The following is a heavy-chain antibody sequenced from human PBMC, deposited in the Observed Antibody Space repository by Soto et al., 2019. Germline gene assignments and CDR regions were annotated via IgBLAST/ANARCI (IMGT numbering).Heavy chain of an antibody. Sequence: SETLSLTCAVYGGSFSGYYWSWIRQPPGKGLEWIGEINHSGSTNYNPSLKSRVTISVDTSKNQFSLKLSSVTAADTAVYYCARVTGGIAARPFCWFDPWGQGTLVTVSS. CDR1: GGSFSGYY. J-gene: IGHJ5*02. CDR2: INHSGST. CDR3: ARVTGGIAARPFCWFDP. D-gene: IGHD6-6*01. V-gene: IGHV4-34*01.